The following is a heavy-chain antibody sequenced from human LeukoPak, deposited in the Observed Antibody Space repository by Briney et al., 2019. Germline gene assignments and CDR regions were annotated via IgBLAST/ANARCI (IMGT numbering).Heavy chain of an antibody. CDR1: GFTFDDYG. CDR3: ARASYYYYGMDV. V-gene: IGHV3-20*01. J-gene: IGHJ6*02. CDR2: INWNGGST. Sequence: GSLRLSCAASGFTFDDYGMSWVRQAPGKGLEWVSGINWNGGSTGYADSVKGRFTISRDNAKNSLYLQMNSLRAEDTALYHCARASYYYYGMDVWGQGTTVTVSS.